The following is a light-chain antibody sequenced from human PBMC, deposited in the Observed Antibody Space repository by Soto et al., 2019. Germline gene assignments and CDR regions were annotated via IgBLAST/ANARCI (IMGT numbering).Light chain of an antibody. CDR1: QAIDQS. J-gene: IGKJ3*01. CDR3: QEHNGDLPVA. Sequence: DIQMTQSPSSLSASVGDGVTITCRSSQAIDQSVAWYQQKPGQVPKLLIYAASTFPPGVPSRFSGRGSGTHFTLAISDLQPEDVATYFCQEHNGDLPVAFGPGTTVDV. V-gene: IGKV1-27*01. CDR2: AAS.